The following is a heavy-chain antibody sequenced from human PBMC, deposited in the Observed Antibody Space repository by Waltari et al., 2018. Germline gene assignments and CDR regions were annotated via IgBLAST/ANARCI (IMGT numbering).Heavy chain of an antibody. CDR1: GFTFSSYA. V-gene: IGHV3-23*03. J-gene: IGHJ3*02. D-gene: IGHD1-26*01. CDR2: IYSGGSST. Sequence: EVQLLESGGGLVQPGGSLRLSCAASGFTFSSYAMSWVRQAPGKGLEWVSVIYSGGSSTYYADSVKGRFTISRDNSKNTLYLQMNSLRAEDTAVYYCAKAESGSPHDAFDIWGQGTMVTVSS. CDR3: AKAESGSPHDAFDI.